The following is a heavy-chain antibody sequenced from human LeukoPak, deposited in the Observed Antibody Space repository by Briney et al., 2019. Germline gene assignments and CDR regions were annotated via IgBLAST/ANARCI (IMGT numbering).Heavy chain of an antibody. D-gene: IGHD3-22*01. J-gene: IGHJ4*02. Sequence: SETLSLTGTVSGGSISSYYWSWIRQPPGKGLEWIGYIYYSGSTNYNPSLKSRVTISVDTSKNQFSLKLSSVTAADTAVYYCARASYYDSSGYPLDYWSQGTLVTVSS. CDR1: GGSISSYY. CDR2: IYYSGST. CDR3: ARASYYDSSGYPLDY. V-gene: IGHV4-59*01.